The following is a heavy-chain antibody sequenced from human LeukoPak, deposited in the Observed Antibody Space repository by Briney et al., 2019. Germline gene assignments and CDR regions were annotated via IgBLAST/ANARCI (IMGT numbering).Heavy chain of an antibody. CDR1: GGSISSSSYY. D-gene: IGHD2-2*02. V-gene: IGHV4-39*07. J-gene: IGHJ6*03. CDR3: ARAGGSVCSSTSCYIHHLFHYYYYYYMDV. Sequence: SETLSLTCTVSGGSISSSSYYWGWIRQPPGKGLEWIGSIYYSGSTYYNPSLKSRVTISVDTSKNQFSLKLSSVTAADTAVYYCARAGGSVCSSTSCYIHHLFHYYYYYYMDVWGKGTTVTVSS. CDR2: IYYSGST.